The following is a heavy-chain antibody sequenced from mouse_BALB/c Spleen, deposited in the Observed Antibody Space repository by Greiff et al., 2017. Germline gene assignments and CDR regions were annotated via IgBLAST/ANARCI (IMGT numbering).Heavy chain of an antibody. Sequence: EVQGVESGGGLVKPGGSLKLSCAASGFTFSSYAMSWVRQTPEKRLEWVASISSGGSTYYPDSVKGRFTISRDNARNILYLQMSSLRSEDTAMYYCARGGTITTATSFDYWGQGTTLTVSS. CDR3: ARGGTITTATSFDY. D-gene: IGHD1-2*01. V-gene: IGHV5-6-5*01. CDR2: ISSGGST. J-gene: IGHJ2*01. CDR1: GFTFSSYA.